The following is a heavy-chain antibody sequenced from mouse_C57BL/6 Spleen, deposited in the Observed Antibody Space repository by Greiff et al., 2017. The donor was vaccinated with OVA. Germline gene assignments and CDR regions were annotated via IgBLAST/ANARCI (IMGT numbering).Heavy chain of an antibody. V-gene: IGHV1-39*01. CDR3: ASAALLRGDWYFDV. Sequence: EVQLQQSGPELVKPGASVKLSCKASGYSFTDYNMNWVKQSTGQSLEWIGVINPNYGTTSYNQKFKGKATLTVDQSSSTAYMQLNSLTSEDSAVYYCASAALLRGDWYFDVWGTGTTVTVSS. CDR1: GYSFTDYN. D-gene: IGHD1-1*01. J-gene: IGHJ1*03. CDR2: INPNYGTT.